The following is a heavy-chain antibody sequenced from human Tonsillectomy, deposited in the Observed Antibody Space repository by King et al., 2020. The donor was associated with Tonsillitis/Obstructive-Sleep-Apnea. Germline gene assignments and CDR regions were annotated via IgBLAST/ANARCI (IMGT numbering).Heavy chain of an antibody. D-gene: IGHD1-1*01. J-gene: IGHJ5*01. V-gene: IGHV1-69*04. CDR1: GGTFSSYA. Sequence: QLVQSGAEVKKTGSSVKVSCKASGGTFSSYAISWVRQAPGQGLEWMGRVIPTLGVGKYTQKFQGRGTIRADKFTTTAYLEVSSLRSEDTAVYSCAREGTGRGGWGYNWFDSWGQGTLVTVSS. CDR2: VIPTLGVG. CDR3: AREGTGRGGWGYNWFDS.